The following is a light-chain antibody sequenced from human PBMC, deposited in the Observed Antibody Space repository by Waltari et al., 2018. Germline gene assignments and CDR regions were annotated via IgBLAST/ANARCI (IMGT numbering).Light chain of an antibody. CDR1: QSISNW. V-gene: IGKV1-5*03. CDR2: RAS. J-gene: IGKJ4*01. CDR3: QQYNSYSLLS. Sequence: DIQMTQSPSTLSASVVDRFSISCRASQSISNWLAWYQQKPGKAPKILIYRASTLASGVPSRFSGSGSGTTFTLTISSLQPDDFATYYCQQYNSYSLLSFGGGTKVEIK.